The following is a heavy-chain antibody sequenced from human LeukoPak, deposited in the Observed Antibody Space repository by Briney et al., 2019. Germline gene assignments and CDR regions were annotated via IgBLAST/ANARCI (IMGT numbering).Heavy chain of an antibody. CDR1: GDSISSSY. V-gene: IGHV4-39*01. CDR2: INHSGTT. D-gene: IGHD3-10*01. Sequence: SETLSLTRTVSGDSISSSYWGWIRQPPGKGLEWIGTINHSGTTYHNPSLKSRLTLFVDTSKNQFSLKLSSVTDADTAVYYCVRRTSGSYSDYWGQGTLVTVSS. CDR3: VRRTSGSYSDY. J-gene: IGHJ4*02.